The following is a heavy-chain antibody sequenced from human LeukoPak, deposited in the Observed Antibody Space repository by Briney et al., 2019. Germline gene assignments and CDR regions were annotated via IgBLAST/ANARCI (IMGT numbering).Heavy chain of an antibody. V-gene: IGHV3-7*02. J-gene: IGHJ4*02. D-gene: IGHD2/OR15-2a*01. Sequence: GGSLRLSCAASGFSFSSYWMSWVRQAPGKGLEWVANIKQDGSEEYYVGSVKGRLTISRDNAKNSLYLQMNSLRAEDTAVYYCARANSRPDYWGQGTLVTVSS. CDR1: GFSFSSYW. CDR3: ARANSRPDY. CDR2: IKQDGSEE.